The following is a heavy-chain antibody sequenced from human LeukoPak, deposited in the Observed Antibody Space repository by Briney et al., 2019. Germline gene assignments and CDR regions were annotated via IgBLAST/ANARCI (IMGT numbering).Heavy chain of an antibody. J-gene: IGHJ6*03. CDR1: GGSFSGHY. CDR3: ARVKDPGGYYYYYYMDI. V-gene: IGHV4-34*01. CDR2: INHSGST. Sequence: SSETLSLTCAVYGGSFSGHYWTWIRQPPGKGLEWIGEINHSGSTNYNPSLKSRVTISVDTSKNQLSLKVSSVTAADTAVYYCARVKDPGGYYYYYYMDIWGKGNTVTVSS. D-gene: IGHD3-16*01.